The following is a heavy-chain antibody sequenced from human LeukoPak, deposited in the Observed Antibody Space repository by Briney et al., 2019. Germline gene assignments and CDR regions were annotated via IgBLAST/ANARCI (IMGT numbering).Heavy chain of an antibody. J-gene: IGHJ4*02. CDR1: DFTVSTNY. V-gene: IGHV3-53*01. CDR3: ATESRISSNWCYPSAV. Sequence: GGSLRLSCATSDFTVSTNYMTWVRQAPGKGLEWVSIIYSGGNTYYADSVKGRFTISRDSSKNTLFLQMNSLRAEDTAVYYCATESRISSNWCYPSAVWGQGTLVTASS. D-gene: IGHD6-13*01. CDR2: IYSGGNT.